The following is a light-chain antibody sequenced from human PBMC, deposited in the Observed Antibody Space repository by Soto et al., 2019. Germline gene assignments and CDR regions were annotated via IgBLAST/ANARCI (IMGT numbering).Light chain of an antibody. CDR3: QQYGSSGT. Sequence: EIVLTQSPGTLSLSPGERATLSCRASQSVSSSYLAWYQQKPGQAPRLLIYGASSRATGIPDRFSASGSGTDFTLTISSLEPEDFAVYYCQQYGSSGTFGQGTKVDIK. CDR1: QSVSSSY. V-gene: IGKV3-20*01. J-gene: IGKJ1*01. CDR2: GAS.